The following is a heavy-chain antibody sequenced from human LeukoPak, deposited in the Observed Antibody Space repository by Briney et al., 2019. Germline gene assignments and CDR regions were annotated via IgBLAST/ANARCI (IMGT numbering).Heavy chain of an antibody. CDR2: IYLSGVT. D-gene: IGHD3-10*01. Sequence: PSGTLSLTCTVSGGSISNNKWWSLVRQPPGKGLEWIGEIYLSGVTNYSPSLKSRVTMSVDTSKNQFSLRLSSVTAADTAVYYCARTWSYVSGNYLNYWGQGTLVTVSS. CDR3: ARTWSYVSGNYLNY. V-gene: IGHV4-4*02. J-gene: IGHJ4*02. CDR1: GGSISNNKW.